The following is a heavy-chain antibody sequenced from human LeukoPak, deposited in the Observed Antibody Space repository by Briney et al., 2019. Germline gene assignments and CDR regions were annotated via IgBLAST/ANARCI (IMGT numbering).Heavy chain of an antibody. CDR1: GGSVNNYY. D-gene: IGHD7-27*01. J-gene: IGHJ4*02. CDR3: ARDKVPGDY. CDR2: IYYSGST. V-gene: IGHV4-59*02. Sequence: SETPSLTCSVSGGSVNNYYWNWIRQPPGKGLEWIGYIYYSGSTDYHPSLKSRVTISVDTSKNQFSLKLRSVTAADTAVYYCARDKVPGDYWGQGILVTVSS.